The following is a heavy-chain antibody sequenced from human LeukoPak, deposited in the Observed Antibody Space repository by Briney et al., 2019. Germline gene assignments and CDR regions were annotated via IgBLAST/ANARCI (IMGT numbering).Heavy chain of an antibody. V-gene: IGHV3-7*03. Sequence: GGSLRLSCAASGFTFSSYAMSWVRQVPGKGLEWVANIKKDGSETYYVDSVKGRFTISRDNAKNSLYLQMNSLRAEDTAMYYCARGRYSGTTYYFDYWGQGTLVTVSS. D-gene: IGHD5-12*01. J-gene: IGHJ4*02. CDR2: IKKDGSET. CDR1: GFTFSSYA. CDR3: ARGRYSGTTYYFDY.